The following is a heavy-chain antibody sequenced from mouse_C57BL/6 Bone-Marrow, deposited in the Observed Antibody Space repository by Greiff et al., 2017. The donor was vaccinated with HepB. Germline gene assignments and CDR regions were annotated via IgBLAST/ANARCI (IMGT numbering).Heavy chain of an antibody. Sequence: EVKLVESGGGLVKPGGSLKLSCAASGFTFSDYGMHWVRQAPEKGLEWVAYISSGSSTIYYADTVKGRFTISRDNAKNTLFLQMTSLRAEDTAMYYCGFYSNYSAWFAYCGQGSLVTVS. V-gene: IGHV5-17*01. D-gene: IGHD2-5*01. CDR3: GFYSNYSAWFAY. CDR2: ISSGSSTI. J-gene: IGHJ3*01. CDR1: GFTFSDYG.